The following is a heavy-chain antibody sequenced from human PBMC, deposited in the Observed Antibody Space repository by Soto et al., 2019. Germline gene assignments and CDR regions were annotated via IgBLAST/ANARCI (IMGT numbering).Heavy chain of an antibody. CDR3: ARGTRDGYNRAHYYHYYAMDV. J-gene: IGHJ6*02. Sequence: SVKVSCKASGDTFSRYGINWVRQAPGQGLEWMGGIIPIFGKTNYAQKFQGRVTITADEFTSTAYMELSSLRSEDTAMYYCARGTRDGYNRAHYYHYYAMDVWGQGTTVTASS. D-gene: IGHD5-12*01. CDR2: IIPIFGKT. CDR1: GDTFSRYG. V-gene: IGHV1-69*13.